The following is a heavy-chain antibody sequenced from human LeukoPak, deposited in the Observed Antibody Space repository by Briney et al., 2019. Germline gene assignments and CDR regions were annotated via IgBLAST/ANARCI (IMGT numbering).Heavy chain of an antibody. V-gene: IGHV4-59*01. Sequence: PGGSLRLSCSASGFTFSSYAMHWVRQAPGKGLEWIGYIYDSGRTRYNPSLKSRVTISLDTSKNQFSLRLSSVTAADTAVYYCARLSNDILTGDDSWGQGTLVTVSS. CDR3: ARLSNDILTGDDS. J-gene: IGHJ4*02. CDR1: GFTFSSYA. D-gene: IGHD3-9*01. CDR2: IYDSGRT.